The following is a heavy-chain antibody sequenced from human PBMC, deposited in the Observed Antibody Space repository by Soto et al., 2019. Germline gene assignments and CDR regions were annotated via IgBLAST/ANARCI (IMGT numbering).Heavy chain of an antibody. J-gene: IGHJ4*02. CDR1: GGSLSGYY. CDR3: AREFYYDSSGIGFDS. D-gene: IGHD3-22*01. Sequence: XXTLSLPCTVSGGSLSGYYWRWILQPPGKGLEWIGDFYSSGSPHHNPSLKNRVSISEDRSKNEFSLKLSSVTAADTAIYYCAREFYYDSSGIGFDSWGQGTLVTSPQ. CDR2: FYSSGSP. V-gene: IGHV4-59*01.